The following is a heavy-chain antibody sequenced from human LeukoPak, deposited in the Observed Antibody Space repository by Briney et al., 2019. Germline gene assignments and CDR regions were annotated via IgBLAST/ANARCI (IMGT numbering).Heavy chain of an antibody. CDR3: ARASSPKIYGMDV. V-gene: IGHV4-59*01. J-gene: IGHJ6*02. CDR2: IHYSGST. Sequence: SETLSLTCTVSGGSISGYYWSWIRQSPGRGLEWMGYIHYSGSTNYNPSLKSRVTISVDTSKNQFSLKLSSVTAADTAVYYCARASSPKIYGMDVWGQGTTVTVSS. CDR1: GGSISGYY.